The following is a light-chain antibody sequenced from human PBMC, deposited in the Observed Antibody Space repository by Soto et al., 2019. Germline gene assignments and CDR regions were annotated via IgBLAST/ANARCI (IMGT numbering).Light chain of an antibody. V-gene: IGKV3-11*01. CDR3: QQRSSWTLT. J-gene: IGKJ4*01. Sequence: EIVLTQSPATLPLSTGDSATLSCRASQSIRSYLAWYQQKRGQAPRLLIHDASNRATGIPARFSGSASGTDFSLTISRLGPEDCALYYCQQRSSWTLTFGGGNKVEIK. CDR1: QSIRSY. CDR2: DAS.